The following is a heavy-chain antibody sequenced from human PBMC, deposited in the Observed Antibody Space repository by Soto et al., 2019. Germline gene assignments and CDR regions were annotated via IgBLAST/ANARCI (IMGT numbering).Heavy chain of an antibody. CDR1: GDTFSSYS. CDR3: ARAAVLTFTRFYDVDV. Sequence: QVQLVQSGAEVKTPGSSVKVSCEASGDTFSSYSINWVRQAPGQGLEWMGRLIPMFGTTDYAQRFQGRVTFAADESTNTASMEVTDLTSEDTAVYYCARAAVLTFTRFYDVDVWGQGTTVTVSS. V-gene: IGHV1-69*18. J-gene: IGHJ6*02. CDR2: LIPMFGTT. D-gene: IGHD6-25*01.